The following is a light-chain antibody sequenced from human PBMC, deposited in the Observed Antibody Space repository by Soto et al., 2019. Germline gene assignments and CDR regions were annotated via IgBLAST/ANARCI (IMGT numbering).Light chain of an antibody. J-gene: IGKJ2*01. CDR2: GAS. V-gene: IGKV3-15*01. CDR1: QNVNNN. Sequence: EVVMTQSPATLPVSPGDRATLSCRASQNVNNNLAWYQQRPGQAPRLLVYGASTRATGIPARFRASGSGTEFTLTIRSVQSEDLAVYYCQQYNDWPPMYTFGQGSKLEIK. CDR3: QQYNDWPPMYT.